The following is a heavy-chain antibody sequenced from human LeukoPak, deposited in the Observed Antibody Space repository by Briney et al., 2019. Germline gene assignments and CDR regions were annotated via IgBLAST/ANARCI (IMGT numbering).Heavy chain of an antibody. CDR3: ARDYCTRGGDCYKEDLFDP. D-gene: IGHD2-21*02. CDR1: GYTFAIYG. CDR2: ISPYDGDT. J-gene: IGHJ5*02. Sequence: ASVKVSCKASGYTFAIYGISWVRQAPGQGLEWMAWISPYDGDTNYAQNFEGRVTMTTETSTSTAYMELRSLRADDTAIYYCARDYCTRGGDCYKEDLFDPWGQGTLVTVSS. V-gene: IGHV1-18*01.